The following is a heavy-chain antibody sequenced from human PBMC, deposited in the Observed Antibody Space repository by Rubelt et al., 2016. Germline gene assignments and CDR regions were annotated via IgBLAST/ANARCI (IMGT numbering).Heavy chain of an antibody. Sequence: LRLSCAASGFTFSSYSMNWVRQAPGKGLEWVSYISSSSSTIYYADSVKGRFTISRDNAKNSLYLQMNSLRAEDTAVYYCARGERATIFGVIGGMDVWGQGTTVTVSS. CDR1: GFTFSSYS. V-gene: IGHV3-48*04. CDR3: ARGERATIFGVIGGMDV. CDR2: ISSSSSTI. D-gene: IGHD3-3*01. J-gene: IGHJ6*02.